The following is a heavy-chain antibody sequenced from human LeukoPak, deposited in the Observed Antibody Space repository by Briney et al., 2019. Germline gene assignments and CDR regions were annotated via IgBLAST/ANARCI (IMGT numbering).Heavy chain of an antibody. Sequence: SETLSLTCTVSGGSISSYYWSWIRQPPGKGLEWIGYIYYSGSTNYNPSLKSRVTISVDTSKNQFSLKLSSVTAADTAVYYCARQGMIVVGPNWFDPWGQGTLVTVSS. CDR2: IYYSGST. V-gene: IGHV4-59*08. CDR1: GGSISSYY. D-gene: IGHD3-22*01. J-gene: IGHJ5*02. CDR3: ARQGMIVVGPNWFDP.